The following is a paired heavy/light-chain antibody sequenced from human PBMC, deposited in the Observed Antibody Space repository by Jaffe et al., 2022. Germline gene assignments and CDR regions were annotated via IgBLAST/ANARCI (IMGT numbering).Light chain of an antibody. CDR1: QSLLYSDGKTY. Sequence: DIVMTQTPLSLSVTPGQPASISCKSSQSLLYSDGKTYLYWYLQKPGQSPQLLIYEVSSRLSGVPDRFSGSGSGTDFTLKISRVEAEDVGVYYCMQGVSLPLTFGGGTKVEIK. J-gene: IGKJ4*01. V-gene: IGKV2-29*02. CDR2: EVS. CDR3: MQGVSLPLT.
Heavy chain of an antibody. CDR2: IQNDGSKT. Sequence: QVQLVESGGGAVQPGGSLRLSCAASKFTFSSYGMHWGRQAPGKGPEWLAFIQNDGSKTYYADSVKGRFTISRDNSKNTLYLQINSLRADDTAVYYCAKAWGGYCGYGGCLPDYWGQGTLVTVSS. CDR1: KFTFSSYG. V-gene: IGHV3-30*02. J-gene: IGHJ4*02. CDR3: AKAWGGYCGYGGCLPDY. D-gene: IGHD5-12*01.